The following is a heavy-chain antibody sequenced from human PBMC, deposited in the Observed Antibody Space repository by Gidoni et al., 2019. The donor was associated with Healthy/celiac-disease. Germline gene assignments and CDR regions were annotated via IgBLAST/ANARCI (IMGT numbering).Heavy chain of an antibody. V-gene: IGHV3-23*01. CDR1: GLTFSSYA. Sequence: EVQLLESGGGLVQPGGSLRLSCAASGLTFSSYAMSWVRQAPGKGLEWVSAISGSGGSTYYADSVKGRFTISRDNSKNTLYLQMNSLRAEDTAVYYCAKDYIRWGQWLVLSVNFDYWGQGTLVTVSS. J-gene: IGHJ4*02. CDR2: ISGSGGST. D-gene: IGHD6-19*01. CDR3: AKDYIRWGQWLVLSVNFDY.